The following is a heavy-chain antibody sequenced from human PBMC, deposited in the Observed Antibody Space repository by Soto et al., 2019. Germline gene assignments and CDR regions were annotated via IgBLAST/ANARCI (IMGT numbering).Heavy chain of an antibody. D-gene: IGHD3-22*01. J-gene: IGHJ4*01. CDR3: ARESVVYYYDSSGYYSKVDY. Sequence: GASVKVSCKASGYTFTSYYMHWVRQAPGQGLEWMGWISAYNGNTNYAQKLQGRVTMTTDTSTSTAYMELRSLRSDDTAVYYCARESVVYYYDSSGYYSKVDYWG. CDR2: ISAYNGNT. V-gene: IGHV1-18*04. CDR1: GYTFTSYY.